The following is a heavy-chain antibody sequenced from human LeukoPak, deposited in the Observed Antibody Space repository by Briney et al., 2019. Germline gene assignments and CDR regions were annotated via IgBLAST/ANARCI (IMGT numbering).Heavy chain of an antibody. V-gene: IGHV1-46*01. Sequence: ASVKVSCKASGGTFSSYAISWVRQAPGQGLEWMGIINPSGGSTSYAQKFQGRVTMTRDTSTNTVYMDLSSLRSEDTAVYYCARGSPPRRNYDSSGYYSYYFDYWGQGTLVTVSS. CDR2: INPSGGST. CDR3: ARGSPPRRNYDSSGYYSYYFDY. CDR1: GGTFSSYA. J-gene: IGHJ4*02. D-gene: IGHD3-22*01.